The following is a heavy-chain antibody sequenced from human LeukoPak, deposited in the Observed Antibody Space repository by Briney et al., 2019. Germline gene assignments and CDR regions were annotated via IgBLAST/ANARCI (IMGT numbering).Heavy chain of an antibody. J-gene: IGHJ4*02. CDR2: IYYSGST. V-gene: IGHV4-39*07. CDR3: ARDPSSSSHRFDY. D-gene: IGHD6-6*01. Sequence: SETLSLTCTVSGGSISSSSYYWGWIRQPPGKGLEWIGSIYYSGSTYYNPSLKSRVTISVDTSKNQFSLKLSSVTAADTAVYYCARDPSSSSHRFDYWGQGTLVTVSS. CDR1: GGSISSSSYY.